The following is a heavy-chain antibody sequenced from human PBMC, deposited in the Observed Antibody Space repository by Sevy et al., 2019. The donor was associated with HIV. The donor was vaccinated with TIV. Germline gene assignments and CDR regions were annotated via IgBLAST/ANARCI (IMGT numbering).Heavy chain of an antibody. CDR3: ARHISDSGSYYAYYYYYYMDV. V-gene: IGHV4-39*01. Sequence: SETLSLTCTVSGGSISSNSYYWGWIRQPPGKGLEWIGSIYYSGSTYYNPSLKSRFPISVDTSKNQFSLKLSPVTAAETAVYYCARHISDSGSYYAYYYYYYMDVWGKGTTVTVSS. CDR2: IYYSGST. CDR1: GGSISSNSYY. J-gene: IGHJ6*03. D-gene: IGHD1-26*01.